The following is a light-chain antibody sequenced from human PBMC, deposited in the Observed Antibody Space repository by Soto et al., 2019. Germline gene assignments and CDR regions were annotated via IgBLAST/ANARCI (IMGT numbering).Light chain of an antibody. Sequence: IQLTQSPSSLSASVGDRVTITCRASQGISRYLAWYQHKPGNAPTLLIYDASTWHSGVPARFSGSGSGTDSTLTISSLQPDDFATYYCQHYNSYSEAFGQGTKVDIK. CDR1: QGISRY. J-gene: IGKJ1*01. V-gene: IGKV1-9*01. CDR3: QHYNSYSEA. CDR2: DAS.